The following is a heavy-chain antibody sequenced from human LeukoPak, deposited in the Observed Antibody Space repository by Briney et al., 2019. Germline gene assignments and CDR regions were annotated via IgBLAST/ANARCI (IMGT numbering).Heavy chain of an antibody. CDR3: AKDRHSGSSYGFDY. J-gene: IGHJ4*02. Sequence: HPGGSLRLSCAASGFTFSSYSMNWVRQAPGKGLEWVSAISGSGGSTYYADSVKGRFTMSRDNSKNTLYLQMNSLRAEDTAVYYCAKDRHSGSSYGFDYWGRGTLVTVSS. V-gene: IGHV3-23*01. CDR1: GFTFSSYS. D-gene: IGHD1-26*01. CDR2: ISGSGGST.